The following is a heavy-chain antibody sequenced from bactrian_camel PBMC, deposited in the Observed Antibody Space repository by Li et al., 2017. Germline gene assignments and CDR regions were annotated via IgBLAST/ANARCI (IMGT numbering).Heavy chain of an antibody. V-gene: IGHV3-2*01. Sequence: HVQLVESGGGLVQPGASLRLSCAASGFTFSTTHIAWVRQVPGKGLEWVASIHGDYSNTYYAESVQGRFTISRDNAKNAVYLQMNSLKSEDTALYYCAIGEYCSGSYCLQGYRYWGQGTQVTVSS. CDR1: GFTFSTTH. D-gene: IGHD2*01. CDR2: IHGDYSNT. CDR3: AIGEYCSGSYCLQGYRY. J-gene: IGHJ4*01.